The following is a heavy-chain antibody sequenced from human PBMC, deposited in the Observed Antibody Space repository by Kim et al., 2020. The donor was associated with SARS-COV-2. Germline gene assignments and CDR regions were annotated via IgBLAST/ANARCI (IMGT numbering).Heavy chain of an antibody. D-gene: IGHD3-22*01. CDR2: ISSSSSTI. J-gene: IGHJ4*02. V-gene: IGHV3-48*02. CDR3: AREPPPWYYDSSGYFYD. CDR1: GFTFSSYS. Sequence: GGSLRLSCAASGFTFSSYSMNWVRQAPGKGLEWVSYISSSSSTIYYADSVKGRFTISRDNAKNSLYLQMNSLRDEDTAVYYCAREPPPWYYDSSGYFYDWGQGTLVTVSS.